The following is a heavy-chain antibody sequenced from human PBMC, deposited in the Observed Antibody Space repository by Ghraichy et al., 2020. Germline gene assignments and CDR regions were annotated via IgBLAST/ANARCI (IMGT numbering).Heavy chain of an antibody. J-gene: IGHJ3*02. D-gene: IGHD3-16*02. Sequence: GSLRLSCTASGFIFSNYPMNWIRQAPGKGLEWVSNIRSEGSPITYSDSVRGRFSVSRDNAKNSLYLQMNSLRDDDTAVYYWVRDDRFGFDIWDRGTMFTVSS. CDR3: VRDDRFGFDI. V-gene: IGHV3-48*02. CDR2: IRSEGSPI. CDR1: GFIFSNYP.